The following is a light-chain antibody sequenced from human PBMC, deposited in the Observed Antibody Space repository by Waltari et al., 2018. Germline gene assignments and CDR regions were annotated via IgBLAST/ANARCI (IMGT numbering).Light chain of an antibody. J-gene: IGKJ4*02. CDR3: QQYKEWPPVT. Sequence: EIVMTQSPATLSVSPGQRATLSCRASQSITTDPAWYQQKPGQAPRLPIYGASTRDTGVPDRFTGRGSGTQFTLTISSLQSEDVAVYFCQQYKEWPPVTFGGGTRVEIK. V-gene: IGKV3-15*01. CDR2: GAS. CDR1: QSITTD.